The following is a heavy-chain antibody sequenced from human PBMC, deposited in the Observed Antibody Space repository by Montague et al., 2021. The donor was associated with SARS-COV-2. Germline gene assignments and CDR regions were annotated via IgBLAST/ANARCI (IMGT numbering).Heavy chain of an antibody. D-gene: IGHD6-13*01. J-gene: IGHJ4*02. Sequence: SETLSLTCTVSGDSMNNYYWSWIRQPRGKGLEWIGYINYSGSTHXKPSLQSRVTLSKDTSKNQFSLRLTSVTAADTAMYFCARAPIYRSSWYAYFDYWDQGTLVTVSS. CDR3: ARAPIYRSSWYAYFDY. CDR1: GDSMNNYY. CDR2: INYSGST. V-gene: IGHV4-59*01.